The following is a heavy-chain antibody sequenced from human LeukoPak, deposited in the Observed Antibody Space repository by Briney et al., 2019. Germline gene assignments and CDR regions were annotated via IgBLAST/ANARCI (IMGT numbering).Heavy chain of an antibody. CDR2: ISPYNGNT. J-gene: IGHJ4*02. V-gene: IGHV1-18*01. D-gene: IGHD1-26*01. CDR3: ARVLIVGATLGEYYFDY. CDR1: GYTFNTYG. Sequence: ASVKVSCKPYGYTFNTYGITWVRQAPGQGLEWMGCISPYNGNTNLAQKFQGRVTLTTDTSTSTAHMELSSLRYEDTAVYYCARVLIVGATLGEYYFDYWGPGTLVTVSS.